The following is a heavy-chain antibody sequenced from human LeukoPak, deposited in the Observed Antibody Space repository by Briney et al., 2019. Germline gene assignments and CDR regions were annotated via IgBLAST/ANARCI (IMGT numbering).Heavy chain of an antibody. CDR1: GDSVSFSY. CDR2: VFRTGDS. V-gene: IGHV4-59*08. Sequence: PSETLSLTCAVSGDSVSFSYWSWIRQPPGKGLEWIGYVFRTGDSNCNPSLKRRVTMSLDTSKNQLSLRLTSVTAADTAVYYCARHPFATPFDRWGRGTLVTVSS. D-gene: IGHD2-15*01. CDR3: ARHPFATPFDR. J-gene: IGHJ5*02.